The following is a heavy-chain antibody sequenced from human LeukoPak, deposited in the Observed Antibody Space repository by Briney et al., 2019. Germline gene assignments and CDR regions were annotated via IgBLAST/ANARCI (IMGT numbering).Heavy chain of an antibody. CDR1: GGSISSYY. CDR3: ARDQGGYSSSWYGGRFDP. D-gene: IGHD6-13*01. Sequence: SETQSLTCTVSGGSISSYYWSWIRQPAGKGLEWIGRIYTSGSTNYNPSLKSRVTMSVDTSKNQFSLKLSSVTAADTAVYYCARDQGGYSSSWYGGRFDPWGQGTLVTVSS. J-gene: IGHJ5*02. CDR2: IYTSGST. V-gene: IGHV4-4*07.